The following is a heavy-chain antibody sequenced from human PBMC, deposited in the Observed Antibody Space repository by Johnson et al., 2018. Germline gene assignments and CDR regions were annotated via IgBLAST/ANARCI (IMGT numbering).Heavy chain of an antibody. CDR3: ARDREISHDAFDI. CDR1: GFTFSSYA. Sequence: QVQLLESGGGVVQPGRSLRLSCAASGFTFSSYAMHWVRQAPGKGLEWVAVISYDGSNKYYADSVKGRFTISRDNSKNTLYLQMNSLRAEDTAVYYCARDREISHDAFDIWGQGTMVTVSS. J-gene: IGHJ3*02. V-gene: IGHV3-30-3*01. D-gene: IGHD2/OR15-2a*01. CDR2: ISYDGSNK.